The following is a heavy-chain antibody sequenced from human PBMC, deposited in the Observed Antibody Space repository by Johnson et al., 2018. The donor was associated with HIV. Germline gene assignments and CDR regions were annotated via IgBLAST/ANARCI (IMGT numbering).Heavy chain of an antibody. CDR2: ISWNSGSI. CDR3: AKEDGNLNAFDI. V-gene: IGHV3-9*01. CDR1: GFTFDDYA. D-gene: IGHD5-24*01. J-gene: IGHJ3*02. Sequence: VQLVESGGGLVQPGRSLRLSCAASGFTFDDYAMHWVQQAPGKGLEWVSGISWNSGSIGYADSVKGRFTISRDNAKNSLYLQMNSLRAEDTALYYCAKEDGNLNAFDIWGQGTMVTVSS.